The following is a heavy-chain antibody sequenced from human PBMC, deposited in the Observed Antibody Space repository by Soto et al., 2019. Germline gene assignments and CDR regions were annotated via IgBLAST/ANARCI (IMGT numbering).Heavy chain of an antibody. CDR3: ARDLSIAAAGTDYYYGMDV. CDR1: GGTFSSYA. J-gene: IGHJ6*02. D-gene: IGHD6-13*01. Sequence: SVKVSCKASGGTFSSYAISWVRQAPGQGLEWMGGIIPIFGTANYAQKFQGRVTITADESTSTAYMELSSLRSEDTAVYYCARDLSIAAAGTDYYYGMDVWGQGTTVTLSS. V-gene: IGHV1-69*13. CDR2: IIPIFGTA.